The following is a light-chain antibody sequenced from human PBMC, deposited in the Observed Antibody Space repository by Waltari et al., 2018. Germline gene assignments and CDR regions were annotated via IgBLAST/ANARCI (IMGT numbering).Light chain of an antibody. J-gene: IGKJ1*01. CDR1: QGVSTY. Sequence: AIRMTQSPSSLSASTGDRVTITWRANQGVSTYLAWYQQKPGKAPKLLIYAASTLQRGVPSRFSGSGSGTDFTLTISCLQSEDFATYYCQQYYDYLRTFGPGTKVEIK. CDR2: AAS. V-gene: IGKV1-8*01. CDR3: QQYYDYLRT.